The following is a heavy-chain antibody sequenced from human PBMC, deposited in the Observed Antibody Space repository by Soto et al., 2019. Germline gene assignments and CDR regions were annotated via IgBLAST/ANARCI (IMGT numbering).Heavy chain of an antibody. CDR2: ISAHNGNT. Sequence: QVHLVQSGAEVKKPGASVKVSCKGSGYAFTTYGITWVRQAPGQGLEWMGWISAHNGNTNYAQKLQSRVTVTSDTSTSTAYMELRSLRSDDTAVYYCARGRDGDYWGQGALVTVSS. CDR3: ARGRDGDY. J-gene: IGHJ4*02. CDR1: GYAFTTYG. D-gene: IGHD6-6*01. V-gene: IGHV1-18*01.